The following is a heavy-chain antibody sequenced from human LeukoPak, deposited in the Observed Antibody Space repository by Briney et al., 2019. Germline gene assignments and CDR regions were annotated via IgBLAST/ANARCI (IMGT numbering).Heavy chain of an antibody. CDR1: GFTVSSDY. CDR2: IYSGGST. V-gene: IGHV3-66*01. J-gene: IGHJ4*02. D-gene: IGHD3-3*01. Sequence: GGSLRLSCAASGFTVSSDYMSWVRQAPGKGLEWVSVIYSGGSTYYADSVKGRFTISRDNAKNSLYLQMNSLRAEDTAVYYCARDKLEWLLGYFDYWGQGTLVTVSS. CDR3: ARDKLEWLLGYFDY.